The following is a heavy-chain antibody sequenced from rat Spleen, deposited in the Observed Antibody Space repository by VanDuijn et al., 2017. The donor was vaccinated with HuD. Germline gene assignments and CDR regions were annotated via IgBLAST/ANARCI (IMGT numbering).Heavy chain of an antibody. CDR3: ARLSELLDYFDY. V-gene: IGHV5S14*01. J-gene: IGHJ2*01. Sequence: EVQLVESGGGLVQPGRSLKLSCAASGFTFSNYGMAWVRQTPTMGLEWVASISAGGGNTYYRDSVKGRFTISRENAENTQSLQMDSLRSEDTAIYYCARLSELLDYFDYWGQGVMVTVSS. CDR1: GFTFSNYG. D-gene: IGHD1-10*01. CDR2: ISAGGGNT.